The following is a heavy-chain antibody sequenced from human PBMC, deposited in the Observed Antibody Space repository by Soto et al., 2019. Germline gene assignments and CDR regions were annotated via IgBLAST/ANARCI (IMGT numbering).Heavy chain of an antibody. J-gene: IGHJ5*02. V-gene: IGHV1-69*01. Sequence: QVQLVQSGAEVKKPGSSVKVSCKASGGTFSSYAISWVRQAPGQGLEWMGGIIPIFGTANYAQKFQGRVTITADESTSTAYMELSSLRSEDTAVYYCARDIGYCSGGSCCSTWFDPWGQGTLVTVSS. CDR3: ARDIGYCSGGSCCSTWFDP. CDR1: GGTFSSYA. CDR2: IIPIFGTA. D-gene: IGHD2-15*01.